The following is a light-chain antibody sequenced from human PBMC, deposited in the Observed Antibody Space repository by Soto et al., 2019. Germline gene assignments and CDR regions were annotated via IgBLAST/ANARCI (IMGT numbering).Light chain of an antibody. CDR1: SGHSSYA. CDR3: QTWGTGIRV. Sequence: QPVLTQSPSASASLGASVKLTCTLSSGHSSYAIAWHQQQPEKGPRYLMKLNSDGRHSKGDGIPDRFSGSSSGAERYLTISRLQSEDEADCYCQTWGTGIRVFGTGTKLTVL. V-gene: IGLV4-69*01. J-gene: IGLJ1*01. CDR2: LNSDGRH.